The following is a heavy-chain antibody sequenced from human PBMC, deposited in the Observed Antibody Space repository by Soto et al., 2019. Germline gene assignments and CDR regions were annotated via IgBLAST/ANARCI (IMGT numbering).Heavy chain of an antibody. CDR2: IRSKANSYAT. D-gene: IGHD1-26*01. CDR3: TRHEVGATINDAFDI. Sequence: GGSLRLSCAASGFTFSGSAMHWVHQASGKGLEWVGRIRSKANSYATAYAASVKGRFTISRDDSKNTAYLQMNSLKTEDTAVYYCTRHEVGATINDAFDIWGQGTMVTVSS. V-gene: IGHV3-73*01. J-gene: IGHJ3*02. CDR1: GFTFSGSA.